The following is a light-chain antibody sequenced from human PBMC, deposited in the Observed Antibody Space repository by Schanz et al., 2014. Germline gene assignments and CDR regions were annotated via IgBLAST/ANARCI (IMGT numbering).Light chain of an antibody. CDR3: CSYAGSYTVV. CDR1: SSDIGSYIL. Sequence: SALTQPASVSGSPGQSITISCAGTSSDIGSYILVSWCQQHPGKAPKLLIYEVSKRPSGVSNRFSGSGSGNTASLTISGLQAEDEADYYCCSYAGSYTVVFGGGTKLTVL. V-gene: IGLV2-23*02. J-gene: IGLJ2*01. CDR2: EVS.